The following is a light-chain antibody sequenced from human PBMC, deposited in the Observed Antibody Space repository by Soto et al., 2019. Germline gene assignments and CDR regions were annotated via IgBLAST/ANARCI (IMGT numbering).Light chain of an antibody. CDR1: SSDVGRYNY. V-gene: IGLV2-14*01. CDR2: EVR. J-gene: IGLJ3*02. CDR3: TSYTSNTTWV. Sequence: QFALTQPAAVSGPPGQSITISCTGTSSDVGRYNYVSWYQQHSGKAPKLVIYEVRNRPSGISNRFSASKSGNTASLTISGLQAEDEADYYCTSYTSNTTWVFGGGTKLTVL.